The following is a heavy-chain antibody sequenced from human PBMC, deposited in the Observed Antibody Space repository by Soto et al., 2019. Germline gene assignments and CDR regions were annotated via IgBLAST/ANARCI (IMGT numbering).Heavy chain of an antibody. J-gene: IGHJ6*02. CDR2: MNPNSGNT. V-gene: IGHV1-8*01. Sequence: QVQLVQSGAEVKKPGASVKVSCKASGYTFTSYDINWVRQATGQGLEWMGWMNPNSGNTGYAQKFQGRVTMTRNTSISTAYMELSSLRSEVTAVYYCARWPDGYFYYGSDVWGQGTTVTVSS. CDR1: GYTFTSYD. CDR3: ARWPDGYFYYGSDV.